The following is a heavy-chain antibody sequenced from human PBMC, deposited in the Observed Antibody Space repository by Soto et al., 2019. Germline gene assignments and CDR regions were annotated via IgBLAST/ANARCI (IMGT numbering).Heavy chain of an antibody. D-gene: IGHD3-22*01. J-gene: IGHJ5*02. CDR1: GFTFSSYA. CDR2: ISYDGSNK. CDR3: ARESHNSPHSSGYYSKHNWFAP. Sequence: GGSLRLSCAASGFTFSSYAMHWVRQAPGKGLEWVAVISYDGSNKYYADSVKRRFTISRDNSKNTLYLQMNSLRGEYTAVYYGARESHNSPHSSGYYSKHNWFAPWGQGTLVTVSS. V-gene: IGHV3-30-3*01.